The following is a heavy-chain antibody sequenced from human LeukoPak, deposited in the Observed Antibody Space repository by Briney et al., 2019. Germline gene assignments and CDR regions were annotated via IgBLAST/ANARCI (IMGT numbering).Heavy chain of an antibody. V-gene: IGHV3-23*01. D-gene: IGHD2-15*01. CDR3: AKAPVTTCSGAYCYPFDY. Sequence: GGSLRLSCAASGFTLSSYAMSWVRQGPGKGLEWVSAISVSGNTYHADSVKGRFTISRDSSKNTLYLQVNSLRAGDAAVYYCAKAPVTTCSGAYCYPFDYWSQGTLVTVSS. J-gene: IGHJ4*02. CDR1: GFTLSSYA. CDR2: ISVSGNT.